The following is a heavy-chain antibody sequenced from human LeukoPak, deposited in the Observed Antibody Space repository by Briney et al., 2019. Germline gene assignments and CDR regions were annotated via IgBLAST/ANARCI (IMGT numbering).Heavy chain of an antibody. D-gene: IGHD6-19*01. J-gene: IGHJ6*02. V-gene: IGHV1-18*01. CDR3: ARVSGDSSGWKTGMDV. Sequence: GASVKVSCKASGYTFTSYGINWVRQAPGQGLEWMGWISAYNGNTNYAQKLQGRVTMTTDTSTSTAYMELRSLRSDDTAVYYCARVSGDSSGWKTGMDVWGQGTTVTVSS. CDR2: ISAYNGNT. CDR1: GYTFTSYG.